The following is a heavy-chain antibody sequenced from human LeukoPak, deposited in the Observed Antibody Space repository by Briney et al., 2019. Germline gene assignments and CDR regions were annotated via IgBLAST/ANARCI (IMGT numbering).Heavy chain of an antibody. J-gene: IGHJ5*02. V-gene: IGHV4-39*01. Sequence: SETLSLTCTVSGGSISSSSYYWGWLRQPPGQGLEWSVSIYYSGSNYYNPSPNSQVTVSVDTSKTQFCLKLSSVPAADTAVYYCARHWYSSGWYIGWFAPWGQGTLVTVSS. D-gene: IGHD6-19*01. CDR3: ARHWYSSGWYIGWFAP. CDR1: GGSISSSSYY. CDR2: IYYSGSN.